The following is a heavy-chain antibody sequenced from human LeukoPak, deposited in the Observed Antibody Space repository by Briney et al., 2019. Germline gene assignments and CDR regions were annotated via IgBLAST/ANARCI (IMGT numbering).Heavy chain of an antibody. CDR1: GFILSDYY. CDR2: ISSRGTTI. D-gene: IGHD5-18*01. Sequence: GGSLRLSCAASGFILSDYYMSWIRQAPGKGLEWISYISSRGTTIYYAGSVKGRFIISRDNAKNSLFLQMNSLRAEDTAVYYCARADWDTAMIDYWGQGTLVTVSS. CDR3: ARADWDTAMIDY. V-gene: IGHV3-11*04. J-gene: IGHJ4*02.